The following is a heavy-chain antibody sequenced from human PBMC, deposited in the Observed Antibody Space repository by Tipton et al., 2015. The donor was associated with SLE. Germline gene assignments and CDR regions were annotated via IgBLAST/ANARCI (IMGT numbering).Heavy chain of an antibody. D-gene: IGHD1-26*01. CDR1: GFTLSHFH. V-gene: IGHV4-59*01. CDR3: ARGYSGSYYYYYYMDV. J-gene: IGHJ6*03. Sequence: LRLSCAASGFTLSHFHMSGVRQAPGKGLEWIGYIYYSGSTNYNPSLKSRVTISVDTSKNQFSLKLSSVTAADTAVYYCARGYSGSYYYYYYMDVWGKGTTVTVSS. CDR2: IYYSGST.